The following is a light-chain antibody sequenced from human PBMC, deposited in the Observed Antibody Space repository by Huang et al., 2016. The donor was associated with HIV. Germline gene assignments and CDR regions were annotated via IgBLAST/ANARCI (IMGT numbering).Light chain of an antibody. CDR3: QQRGSWPRT. Sequence: EIVLTQSPATLSLSPGERATLSCRASQSLGRVLAWDHQKPGQAPRLLSFGASDRAAGIPARFAGSGSGTDFTLTINNLEPEDFAVYYCQQRGSWPRTFGQGTKLDIK. J-gene: IGKJ2*01. CDR1: QSLGRV. V-gene: IGKV3-11*01. CDR2: GAS.